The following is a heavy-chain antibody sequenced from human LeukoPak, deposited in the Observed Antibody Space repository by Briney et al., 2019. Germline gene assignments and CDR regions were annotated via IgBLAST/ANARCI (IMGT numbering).Heavy chain of an antibody. CDR2: ISVFDGNT. Sequence: ASVKVSCKASGYTFTTYGISWVRQAPGQGLEWMGWISVFDGNTNHAQKFQGRVIMTTDTSTSTAYMELRSLRSDDTAVYYCARGLTTVTTSPFDDWGQGTLVTVSS. D-gene: IGHD4-17*01. J-gene: IGHJ4*02. V-gene: IGHV1-18*01. CDR3: ARGLTTVTTSPFDD. CDR1: GYTFTTYG.